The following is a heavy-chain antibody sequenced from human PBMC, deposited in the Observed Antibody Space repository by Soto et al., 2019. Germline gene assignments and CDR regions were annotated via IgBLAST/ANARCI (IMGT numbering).Heavy chain of an antibody. V-gene: IGHV3-53*01. J-gene: IGHJ3*02. CDR3: AGYCSGGSCYSYLDAFDI. CDR1: GFTVSSNY. D-gene: IGHD2-15*01. Sequence: GGSLRLSCAASGFTVSSNYMSWVRQAPGKGLEWVSVIYSGGSTYYADSVKGRFTISRDNSKNTLYLQMNSLRAEDTAVYYCAGYCSGGSCYSYLDAFDIWGQGTMVTVSS. CDR2: IYSGGST.